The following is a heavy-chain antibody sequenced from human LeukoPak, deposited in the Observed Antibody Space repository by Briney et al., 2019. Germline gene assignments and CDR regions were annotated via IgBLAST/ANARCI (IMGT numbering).Heavy chain of an antibody. J-gene: IGHJ5*02. D-gene: IGHD5-24*01. CDR3: ARARDGHINNWFDP. V-gene: IGHV4-39*01. CDR1: GGSVSNTNYY. Sequence: KPSETLSLTCTVSGGSVSNTNYYWAWIRQPPGKGLEWIGSVSHSGSTYYNPSLKSRVSTSVDTSKNQFSLNLSSVIAADTAVYYCARARDGHINNWFDPWGQGTLVTVSS. CDR2: VSHSGST.